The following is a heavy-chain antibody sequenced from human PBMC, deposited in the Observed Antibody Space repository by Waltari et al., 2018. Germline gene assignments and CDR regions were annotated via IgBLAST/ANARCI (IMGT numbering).Heavy chain of an antibody. CDR2: IYYSGST. CDR3: ARGGDDYIWGSYPAPTLYNWFDP. CDR1: GGSISSSSYY. Sequence: QLQLQESGPGLVKPSETLSLTCTVSGGSISSSSYYWGWIRQPPGKGLEWIGSIYYSGSTYYNPALKSRVTISVDTSKNQFSLKLSSVTAADTAVYYCARGGDDYIWGSYPAPTLYNWFDPWGQGTLVTVSS. V-gene: IGHV4-39*07. J-gene: IGHJ5*02. D-gene: IGHD3-16*02.